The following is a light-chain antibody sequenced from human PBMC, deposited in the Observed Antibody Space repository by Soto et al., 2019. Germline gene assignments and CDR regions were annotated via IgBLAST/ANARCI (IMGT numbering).Light chain of an antibody. CDR2: GAS. CDR3: HQDDGWT. V-gene: IGKV3-20*01. Sequence: EIVLPQSHAPLSLSAGERATLSCRASQSFNSIYLAWYQQKPGQAPRLLIYGASSRATGIPDRFSGSGSGTDFTLTISRLEPEDFAVYYCHQDDGWTFGQGTKVDIK. J-gene: IGKJ1*01. CDR1: QSFNSIY.